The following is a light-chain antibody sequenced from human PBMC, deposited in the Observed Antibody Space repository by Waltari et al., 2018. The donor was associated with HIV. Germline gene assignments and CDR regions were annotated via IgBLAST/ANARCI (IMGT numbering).Light chain of an antibody. J-gene: IGKJ2*01. V-gene: IGKV1-39*01. CDR1: QSITYF. CDR2: GAS. CDR3: QQSDSFPYT. Sequence: DIQMTQSPSPLSASVGDPFVISCRASQSITYFLNWYQLKPGKAPARLISGASSLQSGVPSRFVGSGSGTDFTLTIKNLQPGDFATYFCQQSDSFPYTFGPGTKLDI.